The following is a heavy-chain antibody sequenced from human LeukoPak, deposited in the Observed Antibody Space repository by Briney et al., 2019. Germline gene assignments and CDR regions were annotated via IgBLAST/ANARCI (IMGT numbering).Heavy chain of an antibody. J-gene: IGHJ6*02. CDR2: ISWNSGSI. CDR1: GFTFDDYA. V-gene: IGHV3-9*01. CDR3: AKGGVMGVVYYDTGMDV. D-gene: IGHD3-22*01. Sequence: GGSLRLSCAASGFTFDDYAMHWVRQAPGKGLEWVSGISWNSGSIGYADSVKGRFTISRDNPKNTLYLQMNSLRAEDTAVYYCAKGGVMGVVYYDTGMDVWGQGTTVTVSS.